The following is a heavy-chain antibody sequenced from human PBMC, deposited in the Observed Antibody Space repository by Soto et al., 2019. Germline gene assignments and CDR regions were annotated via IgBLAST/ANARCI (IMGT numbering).Heavy chain of an antibody. V-gene: IGHV3-53*01. CDR2: IYSGGST. D-gene: IGHD6-13*01. J-gene: IGHJ6*02. CDR1: GFTVSSNY. Sequence: EVQLVESGGGLIQPGGSLRLSCAASGFTVSSNYMSWVRQAPGKGLEWVSVIYSGGSTYYADSVKGRFTISRDNSKNTLYLQMSSLRDEDTGVYDCARDPQQLDNYYYDGMDVWGQGTTVTVSS. CDR3: ARDPQQLDNYYYDGMDV.